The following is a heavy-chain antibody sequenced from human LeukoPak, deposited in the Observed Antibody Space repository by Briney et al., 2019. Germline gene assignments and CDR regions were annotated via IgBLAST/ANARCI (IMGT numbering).Heavy chain of an antibody. J-gene: IGHJ4*02. CDR2: IWYDGSNK. CDR3: ARELPPVVTYYFDY. D-gene: IGHD3-22*01. V-gene: IGHV3-33*01. CDR1: GFTLSSFG. Sequence: PGRSLRLSCAASGFTLSSFGMRWVRQAPGKGLEWGAVIWYDGSNKYYADSVKGRFTISRDNSKNTLYLQMNSLRAEDTAVYYCARELPPVVTYYFDYWGQGTLVTVSS.